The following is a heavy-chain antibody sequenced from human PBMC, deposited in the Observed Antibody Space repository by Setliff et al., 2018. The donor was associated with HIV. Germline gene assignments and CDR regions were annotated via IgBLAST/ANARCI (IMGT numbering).Heavy chain of an antibody. CDR3: ARIVRWELVATSTFFYYYMDV. D-gene: IGHD1-26*01. J-gene: IGHJ6*03. V-gene: IGHV4-39*01. Sequence: SETLSLTCTVSGASISSSSHHWAWIRQPPGKGLEHIGNIYYTGSTHHNPSLESRVATSVGTSKDQFSLKLSSVTAADTAVYYCARIVRWELVATSTFFYYYMDVWGKGTTVTVSS. CDR2: IYYTGST. CDR1: GASISSSSHH.